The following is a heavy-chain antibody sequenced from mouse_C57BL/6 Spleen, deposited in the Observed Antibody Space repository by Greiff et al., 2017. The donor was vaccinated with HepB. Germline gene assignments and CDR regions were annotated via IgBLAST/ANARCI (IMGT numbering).Heavy chain of an antibody. CDR2: ISYDGSN. CDR1: GYSITSGYY. V-gene: IGHV3-6*01. J-gene: IGHJ3*01. Sequence: VQLKESGPGLVKPSQSLSLTCSVTGYSITSGYYWNWIRQFPGNKLEWMGYISYDGSNNYNPSLKNRISITRDTSKNQFFLKLNSVTTEDTATYYCARLHDGYYFAYWGQGTLVTVSA. D-gene: IGHD2-3*01. CDR3: ARLHDGYYFAY.